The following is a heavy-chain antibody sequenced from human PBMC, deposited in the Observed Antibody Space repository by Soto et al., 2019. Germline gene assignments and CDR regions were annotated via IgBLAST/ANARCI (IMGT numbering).Heavy chain of an antibody. CDR1: GDSISGGGYY. J-gene: IGHJ4*02. Sequence: PSETLSLTCTVSGDSISGGGYYWAWIRQPPGKGLEWIGYIYSSGGSYYNPSLKGRLTISIDTSKNQFSLKLNSVTVADTAIYYCVGTGTTDDYWGRGTLVTVSS. CDR2: IYSSGGS. V-gene: IGHV4-30-4*08. CDR3: VGTGTTDDY. D-gene: IGHD1-1*01.